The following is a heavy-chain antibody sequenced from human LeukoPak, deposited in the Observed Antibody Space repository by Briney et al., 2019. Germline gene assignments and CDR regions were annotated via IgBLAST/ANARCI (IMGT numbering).Heavy chain of an antibody. V-gene: IGHV3-30-3*01. J-gene: IGHJ4*02. D-gene: IGHD6-19*01. CDR1: GFTFSSYA. CDR2: ISYDGTNK. Sequence: GRSLRLSCAASGFTFSSYAMHWVRQAPGKGLEWVAVISYDGTNKYYADSVKGRFTISRDNSKNTLYLQMNSLRAEDTAVYYCARETSSGWEFVYWGQGTLVTVSS. CDR3: ARETSSGWEFVY.